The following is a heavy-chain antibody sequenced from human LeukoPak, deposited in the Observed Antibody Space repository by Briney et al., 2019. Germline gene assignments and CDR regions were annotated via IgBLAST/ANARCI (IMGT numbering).Heavy chain of an antibody. CDR2: ISGSGDST. D-gene: IGHD2-15*01. Sequence: GGSLRLSCAASGFTFSNYAMRWVRQAPGKGLEWVSGISGSGDSTYYADSVKGRFTISRDNSKNTLYLQMNSLRAEDTAVYYCTRLPLEAAATHLGTPTVDYWGQGTLVTVSS. V-gene: IGHV3-23*01. CDR3: TRLPLEAAATHLGTPTVDY. CDR1: GFTFSNYA. J-gene: IGHJ4*02.